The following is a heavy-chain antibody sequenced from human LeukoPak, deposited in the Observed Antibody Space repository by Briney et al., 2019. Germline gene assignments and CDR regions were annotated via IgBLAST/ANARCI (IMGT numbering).Heavy chain of an antibody. CDR1: HYSISSAFY. CDR3: AKGGLVHPLHI. V-gene: IGHV4-38-2*02. Sequence: LETLSLTCTVSHYSISSAFYWGWIRQPPGKGLEWIGSFHYSGSTYYNPSLKSRVTISVDTSNNQFSLKLTSVTAADTAVYYCAKGGLVHPLHIWGQGTMVTVSS. J-gene: IGHJ3*02. D-gene: IGHD3/OR15-3a*01. CDR2: FHYSGST.